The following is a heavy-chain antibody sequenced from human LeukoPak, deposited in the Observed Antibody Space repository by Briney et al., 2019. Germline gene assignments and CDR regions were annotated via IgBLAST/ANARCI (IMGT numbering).Heavy chain of an antibody. D-gene: IGHD6-19*01. CDR2: IKQDGSEK. Sequence: GGSLRLSCAASGFTFSSYWMSWVRQAPGKGLEWVANIKQDGSEKYYVDSVKGRFTISRDNAKNSLYLQMNSLRAEGTAVYYCARDQVEQWLVPEYFQHWGQGTLVTVSS. CDR1: GFTFSSYW. J-gene: IGHJ1*01. CDR3: ARDQVEQWLVPEYFQH. V-gene: IGHV3-7*01.